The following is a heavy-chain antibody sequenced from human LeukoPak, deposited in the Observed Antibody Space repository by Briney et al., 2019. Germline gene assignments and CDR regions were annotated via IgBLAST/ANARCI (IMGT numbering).Heavy chain of an antibody. Sequence: GGSLRLSRGASGFTFGVYAMHWARQAPGKGLEWVSLISWDGGSTYYTDSVKGRFTISRDSSKNPLYLHMNSQRDEDTAVYYWSKGEPYCSSTICPCYYYYYTDVWGKGTTVTASS. V-gene: IGHV3-43D*03. CDR2: ISWDGGST. CDR3: SKGEPYCSSTICPCYYYYYTDV. CDR1: GFTFGVYA. D-gene: IGHD2-2*01. J-gene: IGHJ6*03.